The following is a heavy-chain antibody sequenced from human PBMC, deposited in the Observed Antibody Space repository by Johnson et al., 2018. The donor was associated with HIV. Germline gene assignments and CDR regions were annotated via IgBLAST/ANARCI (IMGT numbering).Heavy chain of an antibody. CDR3: VRDRGYYDRVDVFDI. Sequence: VQLVESGGGLVQPGGSVRLSCAASGFTFSSYALTWVRQAPGKGLGWVANINQDGVEKYYVDSVKGRFTISRDNSQNTLYLQMNTLRAEDTAVYYCVRDRGYYDRVDVFDIWGQGAMVTVSS. CDR1: GFTFSSYA. D-gene: IGHD3-10*02. V-gene: IGHV3-7*01. CDR2: INQDGVEK. J-gene: IGHJ3*02.